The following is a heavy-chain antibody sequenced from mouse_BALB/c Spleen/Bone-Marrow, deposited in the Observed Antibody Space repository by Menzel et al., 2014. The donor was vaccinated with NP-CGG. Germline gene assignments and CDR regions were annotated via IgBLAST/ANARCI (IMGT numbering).Heavy chain of an antibody. CDR1: GHSFTGYY. CDR3: VRRGNPIVYYAMDY. V-gene: IGHV1S34*01. CDR2: ISCYNGAT. J-gene: IGHJ4*01. Sequence: LVKTGASVKISCKASGHSFTGYYKHWVKQSHGKSLEWIGYISCYNGATSYNQNFKGKATFTVDTSSSTAYMQFNSLTSEDSAVYYCVRRGNPIVYYAMDYWGQGTSVTVSS.